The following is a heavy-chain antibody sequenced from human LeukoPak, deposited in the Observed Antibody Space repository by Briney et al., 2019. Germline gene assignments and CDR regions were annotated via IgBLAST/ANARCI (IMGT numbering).Heavy chain of an antibody. CDR3: ARLTRYCSSTSRSYYGMDV. J-gene: IGHJ6*02. Sequence: GASVKVSCKASGYTFTSYDINWVRQATGQGLEWMGWMNPNSGNTGYAQKFQGRVTMTRNTSISTAYMELSSLRSEDTAVYYCARLTRYCSSTSRSYYGMDVWGQGTTVTVSS. V-gene: IGHV1-8*01. CDR1: GYTFTSYD. CDR2: MNPNSGNT. D-gene: IGHD2-2*01.